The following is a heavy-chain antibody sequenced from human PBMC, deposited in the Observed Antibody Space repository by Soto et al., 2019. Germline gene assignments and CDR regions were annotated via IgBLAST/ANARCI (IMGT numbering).Heavy chain of an antibody. Sequence: AVTVSCKASGYTFTSYYMHWVRQAPGQGLEWMGIINPSGGSTSYAQKFQGRVTMTRDTSTSTVYMELSSLRSEDTAVYYGARLDIVVVVAARGSDYWGQGTLVTVAS. CDR3: ARLDIVVVVAARGSDY. CDR1: GYTFTSYY. D-gene: IGHD2-15*01. J-gene: IGHJ4*02. V-gene: IGHV1-46*01. CDR2: INPSGGST.